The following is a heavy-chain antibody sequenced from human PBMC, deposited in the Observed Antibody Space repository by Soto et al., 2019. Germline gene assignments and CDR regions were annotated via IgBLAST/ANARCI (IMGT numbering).Heavy chain of an antibody. V-gene: IGHV6-1*01. CDR2: TYYRSKWYN. CDR3: ARSIAARRVYWFDP. Sequence: PSQTLSHTCAISGDSVSSNSAAWNWIRQSPSRGLEWLGRTYYRSKWYNDYAVSVKSRITINPDTSKNQFSLQLNSVTPEDTAVYYCARSIAARRVYWFDPWGQGTLVTVSS. J-gene: IGHJ5*02. CDR1: GDSVSSNSAA. D-gene: IGHD6-6*01.